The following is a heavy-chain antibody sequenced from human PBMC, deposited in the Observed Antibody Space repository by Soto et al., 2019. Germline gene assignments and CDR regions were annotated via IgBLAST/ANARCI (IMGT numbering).Heavy chain of an antibody. CDR1: GFTFSSCG. J-gene: IGHJ6*02. CDR2: ISNDGSNK. Sequence: QVQLVESGGGVVQPGRSLRLFCAASGFTFSSCGMHWVRQAPGVGLQWVAVISNDGSNKIYADSVKGRFTISRDNSKNTMYLQMISLRAEDTAVYYCAKVWSEWLAPVVDVWGQGTTVTVSS. CDR3: AKVWSEWLAPVVDV. D-gene: IGHD6-19*01. V-gene: IGHV3-30*18.